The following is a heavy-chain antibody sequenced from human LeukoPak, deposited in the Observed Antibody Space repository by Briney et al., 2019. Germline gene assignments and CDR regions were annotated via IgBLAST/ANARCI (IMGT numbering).Heavy chain of an antibody. J-gene: IGHJ4*02. Sequence: GGSLRLSCAASGFTFSSYWMNWARQAPGKGLEWVASINHNGNVNYYVDSVKGRFTISRDNAKNSLYLQMNSLRAEDTAVYYCARSRGVRDWGQGTLVTVSS. V-gene: IGHV3-7*01. CDR1: GFTFSSYW. D-gene: IGHD3-10*01. CDR3: ARSRGVRD. CDR2: INHNGNVN.